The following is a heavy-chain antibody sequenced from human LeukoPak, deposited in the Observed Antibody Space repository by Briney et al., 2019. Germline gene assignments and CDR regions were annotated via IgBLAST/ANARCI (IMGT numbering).Heavy chain of an antibody. V-gene: IGHV4-30-4*01. Sequence: SETLSLTCTVSGGSISSGDYYWSWIRQPQGKGLEWIGYIYYSGSTYYNPSLKSRVTISVDTSKNQFSLKLSSVTAADTAVYYCARVSVAARPIDYWGQGTLVTVSS. J-gene: IGHJ4*02. CDR1: GGSISSGDYY. CDR3: ARVSVAARPIDY. CDR2: IYYSGST. D-gene: IGHD6-6*01.